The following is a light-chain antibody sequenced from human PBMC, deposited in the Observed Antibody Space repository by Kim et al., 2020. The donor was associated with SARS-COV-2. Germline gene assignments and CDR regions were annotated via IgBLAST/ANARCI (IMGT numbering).Light chain of an antibody. V-gene: IGKV1-13*02. Sequence: AIQLTQSPSSLSASVGDRVTITCRASQDISSAVAWFQQKPGKPPKVLIYDASTLQSGVPSRFSGSGSGTDFTLTISSLQDEDFATYFCQQFNRFPRTFGQGTKVDIK. CDR3: QQFNRFPRT. CDR1: QDISSA. J-gene: IGKJ1*01. CDR2: DAS.